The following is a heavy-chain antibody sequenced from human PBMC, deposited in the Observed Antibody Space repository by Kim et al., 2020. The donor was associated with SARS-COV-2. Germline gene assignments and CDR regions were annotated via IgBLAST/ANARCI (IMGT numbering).Heavy chain of an antibody. J-gene: IGHJ6*02. CDR2: IYSGGSST. V-gene: IGHV3-23*03. CDR1: GFTFSSYA. D-gene: IGHD3-10*01. Sequence: GGSLRLSCAASGFTFSSYAMSWVRQAPGKGLEWVSVIYSGGSSTYYADSVKGRFTISRDNSKNTLYLQMNSLRAEDTAVYYCAKWGPLWFGESPVGMDVWGQGTTVTVSS. CDR3: AKWGPLWFGESPVGMDV.